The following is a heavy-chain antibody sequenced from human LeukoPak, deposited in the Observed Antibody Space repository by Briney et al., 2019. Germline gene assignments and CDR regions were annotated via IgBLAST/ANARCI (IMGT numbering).Heavy chain of an antibody. CDR3: AKLDSPPEIDFWSGFYTY. CDR1: GASIQDYY. V-gene: IGHV4-59*12. Sequence: SETLSLTCTVSGASIQDYYWSLIRQPPGKGLEWIGNIHHSGSTTNNPSLKSRVTISIDTSRNQFSLKLRSVTAADTAVYYCAKLDSPPEIDFWSGFYTYWGQGTLVTVSS. D-gene: IGHD3-3*01. J-gene: IGHJ4*02. CDR2: IHHSGST.